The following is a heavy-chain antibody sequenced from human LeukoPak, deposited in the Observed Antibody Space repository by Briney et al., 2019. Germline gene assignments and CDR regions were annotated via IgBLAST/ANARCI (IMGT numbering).Heavy chain of an antibody. CDR3: ARWNYYDIIRAFDI. CDR2: IFYSGNT. J-gene: IGHJ3*02. D-gene: IGHD3-22*01. Sequence: SETLSLTCTVSGGSLSSYYWIWNRQPPGKGLEWIGYIFYSGNTNYNPSLKSRVTISVDTSKNQFSLKLTSVTAADTAVYYCARWNYYDIIRAFDIWGQGTMVTVSS. CDR1: GGSLSSYY. V-gene: IGHV4-59*01.